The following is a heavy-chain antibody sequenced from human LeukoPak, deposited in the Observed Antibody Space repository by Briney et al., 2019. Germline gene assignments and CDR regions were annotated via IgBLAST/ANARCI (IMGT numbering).Heavy chain of an antibody. CDR3: ASAPKTGGRSFDSLSTGWYFDL. CDR2: ISYDGSNK. CDR1: GFTFSSYA. D-gene: IGHD3-9*01. V-gene: IGHV3-30-3*01. J-gene: IGHJ2*01. Sequence: GGSLRLSCAASGFTFSSYAMHWVRQAPGKGLEWGAVISYDGSNKYYADSVKGRFTISRDNSNTTLFLQTNSLSAEDTAVYSCASAPKTGGRSFDSLSTGWYFDLWGHGTLVTVSS.